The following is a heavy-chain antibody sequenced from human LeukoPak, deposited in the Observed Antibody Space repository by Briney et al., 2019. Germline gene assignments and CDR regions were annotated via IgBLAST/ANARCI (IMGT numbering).Heavy chain of an antibody. CDR3: ASAAAAGNEYYYYYMDV. CDR1: GFTFSNYW. D-gene: IGHD6-13*01. CDR2: IKQDRSEK. Sequence: GGSLRLSCAASGFTFSNYWMSWVRQAPGKGLEWVANIKQDRSEKYYVDSVKGRFTISRDNAKNSLYLQMNSLRAEDTAVYYCASAAAAGNEYYYYYMDVWGKGTTVTVSS. J-gene: IGHJ6*03. V-gene: IGHV3-7*01.